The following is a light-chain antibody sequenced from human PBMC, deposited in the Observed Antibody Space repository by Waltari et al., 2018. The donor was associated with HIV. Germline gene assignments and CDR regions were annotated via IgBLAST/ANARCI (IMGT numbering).Light chain of an antibody. V-gene: IGLV2-18*02. Sequence: QSALTQPPSVSGSPGQSVTISCTGSSSDVGSYNRVSWYQQPPGTAPKLMIYEVSNRPSGVPERFSGCKSGNTASLIISGLQAEDEADYYCSSYTSSNLVFGGGTKLTVL. CDR2: EVS. J-gene: IGLJ2*01. CDR3: SSYTSSNLV. CDR1: SSDVGSYNR.